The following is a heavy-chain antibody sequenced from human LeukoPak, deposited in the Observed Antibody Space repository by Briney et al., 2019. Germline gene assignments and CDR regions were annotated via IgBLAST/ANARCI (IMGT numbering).Heavy chain of an antibody. CDR3: ARVVTSPPLFVIDY. CDR1: GFTFSSYS. D-gene: IGHD2-2*01. J-gene: IGHJ4*02. Sequence: GGSLRLSCAASGFTFSSYSMNWVRQAPGKGLEWVSSISSSSSYIYYADSVKSRFTISRDNAKNSLYLQMNSLRAEDTAVYYCARVVTSPPLFVIDYWGQGTLVTVSS. CDR2: ISSSSSYI. V-gene: IGHV3-21*01.